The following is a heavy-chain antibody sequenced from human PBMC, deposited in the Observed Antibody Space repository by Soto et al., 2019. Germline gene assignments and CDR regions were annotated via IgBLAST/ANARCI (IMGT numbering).Heavy chain of an antibody. CDR1: GFAFTNYG. D-gene: IGHD4-4*01. J-gene: IGHJ4*02. Sequence: GGSLRLSCAASGFAFTNYGFHWVRQAPGEGLEWVAHISNDGTKKFYADSVKGRFTISRDNSETTVYLHLTSLRPDDTALFYCARDVAMPTGLGLGYWGQGTLVIVSS. CDR2: ISNDGTKK. CDR3: ARDVAMPTGLGLGY. V-gene: IGHV3-30*03.